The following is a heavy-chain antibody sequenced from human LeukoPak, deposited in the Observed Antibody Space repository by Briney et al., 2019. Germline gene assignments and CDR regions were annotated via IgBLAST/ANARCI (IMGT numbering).Heavy chain of an antibody. CDR1: GGSLSTYY. J-gene: IGHJ4*02. V-gene: IGHV4-59*08. CDR3: ARHGGSLGYFDY. CDR2: VYDSGTT. D-gene: IGHD1-26*01. Sequence: SETLSLTCSVSGGSLSTYYWSWIRQNPGKGQEWIGYVYDSGTTNYNPSLKGRVTISSDTSKNQFSLNLRSVNAADTAIYYCARHGGSLGYFDYWGQGTLVTVSS.